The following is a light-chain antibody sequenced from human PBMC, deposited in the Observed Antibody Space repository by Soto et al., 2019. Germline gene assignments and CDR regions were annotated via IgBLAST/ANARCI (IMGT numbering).Light chain of an antibody. CDR2: EVI. Sequence: QSALTQPASVSGSPGQSITISCTGSSSDVGSYNLVSWYQQHPGNAPQLMIYEVIKRPSGVSNRFSGSKSGNTASLTISGLQAEDEADYYCCSYAGSSTWVFGGGTKLTVL. CDR3: CSYAGSSTWV. V-gene: IGLV2-23*02. CDR1: SSDVGSYNL. J-gene: IGLJ3*02.